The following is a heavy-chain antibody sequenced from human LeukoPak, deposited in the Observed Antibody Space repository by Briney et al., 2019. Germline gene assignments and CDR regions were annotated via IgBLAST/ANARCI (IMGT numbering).Heavy chain of an antibody. CDR2: IKQDGSEK. J-gene: IGHJ4*02. V-gene: IGHV3-7*03. CDR1: GFTFSNAW. Sequence: GGSLRLSCAASGFTFSNAWMSWVRQAPGKGLEWVANIKQDGSEKYYVDSVKGRFTISRDNAKNSLYLQMNSLRAEDTAVYYCARGVPTGIDYFDYWGQGTLVTVSS. D-gene: IGHD1-1*01. CDR3: ARGVPTGIDYFDY.